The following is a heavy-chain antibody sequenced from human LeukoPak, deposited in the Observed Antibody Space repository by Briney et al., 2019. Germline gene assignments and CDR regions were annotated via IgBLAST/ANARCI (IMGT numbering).Heavy chain of an antibody. D-gene: IGHD3-10*01. Sequence: PGGSLRLSCAASGFTFSSYEMNWVRQAPGKGLEWVSYISSSGSTIYYADSVKGRFTISRDNAKNSLYLQMNSLRAEDTAVYYCARGGVLLWFGELFNWGQGTLVTVSS. CDR2: ISSSGSTI. V-gene: IGHV3-48*03. CDR3: ARGGVLLWFGELFN. CDR1: GFTFSSYE. J-gene: IGHJ4*02.